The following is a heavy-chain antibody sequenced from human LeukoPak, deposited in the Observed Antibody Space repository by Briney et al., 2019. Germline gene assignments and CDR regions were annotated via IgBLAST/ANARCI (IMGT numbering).Heavy chain of an antibody. J-gene: IGHJ4*02. V-gene: IGHV3-30*02. Sequence: GGSLRLSCAASGFTFSSYGMHWVRQAPGKGLEWVAFIRYDGSNKYYADSVKGRFTISRDNSKNTLYLQMNSLRAGDTAVYYCAKGSRFGELLSDYWGQGTLVTVSS. CDR2: IRYDGSNK. D-gene: IGHD3-10*01. CDR3: AKGSRFGELLSDY. CDR1: GFTFSSYG.